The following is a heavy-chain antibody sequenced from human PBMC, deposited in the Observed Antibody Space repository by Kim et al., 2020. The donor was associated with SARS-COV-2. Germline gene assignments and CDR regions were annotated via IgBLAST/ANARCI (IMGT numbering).Heavy chain of an antibody. CDR3: AKEYCPNGVCEHFDY. J-gene: IGHJ4*02. Sequence: GGSLRLSCAASGFTFSSSVMSWVRQAPGKGLEWVAQITSVHGIIYADSVKGRFIISRDNSKDTLFLQMNSLRAEDTAVYYCAKEYCPNGVCEHFDYWGQG. CDR2: ITSVHGI. D-gene: IGHD2-8*01. V-gene: IGHV3-23*01. CDR1: GFTFSSSV.